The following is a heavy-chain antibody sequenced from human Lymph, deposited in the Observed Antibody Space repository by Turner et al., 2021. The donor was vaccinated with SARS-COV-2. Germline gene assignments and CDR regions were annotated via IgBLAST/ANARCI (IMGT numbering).Heavy chain of an antibody. CDR2: ISSSSSYI. V-gene: IGHV3-21*01. J-gene: IGHJ4*02. CDR1: GFTFSTYS. CDR3: ARDIPTTADYFDY. D-gene: IGHD4-17*01. Sequence: EVQLVESGGGLVTPGGSLRLSCAASGFTFSTYSMNWVRQAPGKGLEWISSISSSSSYIYYADSMKGRFTISRDDAKNSLYLQMNSLRAEDTAVYYCARDIPTTADYFDYWGQGTLVTVSS.